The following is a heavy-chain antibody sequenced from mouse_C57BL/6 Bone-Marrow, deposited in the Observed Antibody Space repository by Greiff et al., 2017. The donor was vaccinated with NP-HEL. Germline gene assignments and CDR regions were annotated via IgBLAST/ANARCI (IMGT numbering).Heavy chain of an antibody. CDR3: ARWGGYYAMDY. D-gene: IGHD1-1*02. Sequence: EVQLQQSGPELVKPGASVKISCKASGYTFTDYYMNWVKQSHGKSLEWIGDINPNNGGTSYNQKFKGKATLTVDKSSSTAYMELRSLTSEDSAVDYCARWGGYYAMDYWGQGTSVTVSS. CDR2: INPNNGGT. CDR1: GYTFTDYY. J-gene: IGHJ4*01. V-gene: IGHV1-26*01.